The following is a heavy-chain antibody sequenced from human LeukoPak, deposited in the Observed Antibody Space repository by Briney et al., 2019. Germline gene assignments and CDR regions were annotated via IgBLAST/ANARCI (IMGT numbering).Heavy chain of an antibody. V-gene: IGHV4-59*01. Sequence: SETLSLTCTVSGGSISSYYCSWIRQPPGKGLEWIGYIYYSGSTNYNPSLKSRVTISVDTSKNQFSLKLSSVTAADTAVYYCARVRVAHYGMDIWGQGTTVTVSS. J-gene: IGHJ6*02. CDR2: IYYSGST. D-gene: IGHD2-15*01. CDR1: GGSISSYY. CDR3: ARVRVAHYGMDI.